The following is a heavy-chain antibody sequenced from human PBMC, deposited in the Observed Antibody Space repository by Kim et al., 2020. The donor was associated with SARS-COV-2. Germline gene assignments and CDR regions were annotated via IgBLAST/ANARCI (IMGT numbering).Heavy chain of an antibody. D-gene: IGHD6-19*01. J-gene: IGHJ3*02. V-gene: IGHV3-21*01. CDR3: ASSIAVSWEGAFDI. Sequence: ADSVKGRFTISRDNAKNSLYLQMNSLRAEDTAVYYCASSIAVSWEGAFDIWGQGTMVTVSS.